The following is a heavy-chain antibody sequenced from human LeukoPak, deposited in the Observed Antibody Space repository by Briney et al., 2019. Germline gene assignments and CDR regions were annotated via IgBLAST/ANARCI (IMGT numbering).Heavy chain of an antibody. D-gene: IGHD5-18*01. CDR1: GFTFSSYA. CDR3: AKRPRGYSYGSFDY. J-gene: IGHJ4*02. Sequence: PGGSLRLSCAASGFTFSSYAMSWVRQAPGKGLEWVSAIGASGGSTYYEDSVKGRFTISRDNSKNTLYLQMNSLSAEDTAVYYCAKRPRGYSYGSFDYWGPGTLVTVSS. V-gene: IGHV3-23*01. CDR2: IGASGGST.